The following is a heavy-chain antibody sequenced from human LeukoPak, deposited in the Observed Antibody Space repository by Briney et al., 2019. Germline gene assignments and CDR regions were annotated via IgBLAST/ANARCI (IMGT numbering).Heavy chain of an antibody. CDR2: TYPNSGAT. Sequence: AASVKVSCKTSGYTFTAYYMYWLRQAPGQGLECMGWTYPNSGATGYAQNFQGRVTMTRDTSVSTIYMELSRLRSDDTAVYYCARDGVSTTPDFDYWGQGTLVTVSS. CDR1: GYTFTAYY. V-gene: IGHV1-2*02. CDR3: ARDGVSTTPDFDY. D-gene: IGHD2-8*01. J-gene: IGHJ4*02.